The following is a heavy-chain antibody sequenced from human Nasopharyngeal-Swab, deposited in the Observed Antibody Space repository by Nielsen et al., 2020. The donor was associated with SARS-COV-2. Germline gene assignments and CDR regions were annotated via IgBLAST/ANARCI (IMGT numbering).Heavy chain of an antibody. J-gene: IGHJ3*02. V-gene: IGHV4-34*01. CDR2: IYHSGST. D-gene: IGHD3-3*01. CDR1: GGSFSGYY. Sequence: SETLSLTCAVYGGSFSGYYWSWIRQPPGKGLEWIGEIYHSGSTNYNPSLKSRVTISVDTSKNQFSLKLSSVTAADTAVYYCARAGGITIFGVVIIDAFDIWGQGTMVTVSS. CDR3: ARAGGITIFGVVIIDAFDI.